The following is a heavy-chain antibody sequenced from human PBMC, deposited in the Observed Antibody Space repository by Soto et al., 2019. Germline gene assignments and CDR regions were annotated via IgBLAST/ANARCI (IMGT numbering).Heavy chain of an antibody. Sequence: QVQLVQSGAEVKKPGSSVKVSCKASGGTFSSYTISWVRQAPGQGLEWMGRIIPILGIANYAQKFQGRVTITADKSTSTAYMELSSLRSEDTAVYYCARAVYCGGDCYFDYWGQGTLVTVYS. V-gene: IGHV1-69*02. CDR2: IIPILGIA. CDR1: GGTFSSYT. CDR3: ARAVYCGGDCYFDY. J-gene: IGHJ4*02. D-gene: IGHD2-21*02.